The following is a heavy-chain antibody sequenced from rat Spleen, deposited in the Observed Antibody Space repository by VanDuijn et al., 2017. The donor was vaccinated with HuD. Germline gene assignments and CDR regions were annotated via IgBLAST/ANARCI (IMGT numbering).Heavy chain of an antibody. J-gene: IGHJ2*01. V-gene: IGHV5-19*01. Sequence: EVELVESGGGLVQPGRSMKLSCAVSGITFSKYGMVWVRQAPTKGLEWVASISTSGDSTYYRDSVKGRFTISRDNAKSILYLQVDSLRSEDTATYFCTTAWVLNYWGQGVVVTVSS. D-gene: IGHD1-7*01. CDR1: GITFSKYG. CDR2: ISTSGDST. CDR3: TTAWVLNY.